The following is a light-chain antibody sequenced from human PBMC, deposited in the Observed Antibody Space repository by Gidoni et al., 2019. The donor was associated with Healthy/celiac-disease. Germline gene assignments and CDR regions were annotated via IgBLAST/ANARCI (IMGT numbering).Light chain of an antibody. V-gene: IGKV3-15*01. CDR3: QQYNNWPLS. CDR1: QSVSSN. J-gene: IGKJ2*03. CDR2: GAS. Sequence: EMLLTHFPATLSVSPGERATLPCRASQSVSSNLAWYQQKPGQAPRLLIYGASTRATGIPARFSGSGSGTEFTLTISSLQSEDFAVYYCQQYNNWPLSFGQGTKLEIK.